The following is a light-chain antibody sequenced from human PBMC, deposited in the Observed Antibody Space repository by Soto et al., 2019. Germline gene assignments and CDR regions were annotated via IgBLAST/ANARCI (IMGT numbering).Light chain of an antibody. V-gene: IGKV1-33*01. CDR2: DAS. J-gene: IGKJ4*01. CDR3: QQYDNLLGT. CDR1: QDISNY. Sequence: DIQMTQSPSSLSASGGDRVTITCQASQDISNYLNWYQQKPGKAPKLLIYDASNLETGVPSRFSGSGSGTDFTFTISSLQPEDIATYYCQQYDNLLGTFGGGTKVEIK.